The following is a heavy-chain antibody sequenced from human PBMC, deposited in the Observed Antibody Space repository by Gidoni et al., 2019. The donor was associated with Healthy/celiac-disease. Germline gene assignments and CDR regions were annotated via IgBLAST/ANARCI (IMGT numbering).Heavy chain of an antibody. D-gene: IGHD3-3*01. CDR3: ATTYDFWSGYYGGGFDY. V-gene: IGHV3-7*01. Sequence: EVQLVESGGGLVQPGGSLGLSWAASGFNFSSYWMSWVRQAPGKGLEWVANIKQDGSEKYYVDSVKGRFTISRDNAKNSLYLQMNSLRAEDTAVYYCATTYDFWSGYYGGGFDYWGQGTLVTVSS. J-gene: IGHJ4*02. CDR2: IKQDGSEK. CDR1: GFNFSSYW.